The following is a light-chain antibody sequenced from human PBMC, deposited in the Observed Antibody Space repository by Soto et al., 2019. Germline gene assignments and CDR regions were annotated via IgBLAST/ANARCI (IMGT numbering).Light chain of an antibody. V-gene: IGKV1-5*01. CDR1: QSISSW. CDR3: QQYKSYFTWS. Sequence: DIQMTQSPSTLSASVGDRVTITCRASQSISSWLAWYQQKPGKAPKLLIYDAYSLESGVPSRYRGSGSGTEFNLTIRNLQPDDFATYYCQQYKSYFTWSFVQGNKVEIK. CDR2: DAY. J-gene: IGKJ1*01.